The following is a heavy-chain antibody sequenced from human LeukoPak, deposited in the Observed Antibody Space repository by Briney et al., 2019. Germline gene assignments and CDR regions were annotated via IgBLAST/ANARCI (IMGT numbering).Heavy chain of an antibody. CDR2: ISSSGSYI. CDR1: GFTFSSYS. V-gene: IGHV3-21*01. CDR3: ARDLGRYCSSTSCYPFDY. Sequence: PGGSLRLSCAASGFTFSSYSMNWVRQAPGKGLEWVSSISSSGSYIYYANSVKGRFTISRDNAKNSLYLQMNSLRAEDTAVYYCARDLGRYCSSTSCYPFDYWGQGTLVTVSS. J-gene: IGHJ4*02. D-gene: IGHD2-2*01.